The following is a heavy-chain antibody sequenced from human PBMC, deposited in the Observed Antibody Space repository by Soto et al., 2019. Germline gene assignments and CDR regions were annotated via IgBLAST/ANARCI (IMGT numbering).Heavy chain of an antibody. CDR3: ARFKISGXYSFYY. CDR2: IKQDGSEK. Sequence: PGGSLRLSFAASGFTFSSYWMSWVRQAPGKGLEWVANIKQDGSEKYYVDSVKGRLTIYIDNAKNSLYLQMKSLRAEDTAVYYCARFKISGXYSFYYWGQGTXVXV. J-gene: IGHJ4*02. CDR1: GFTFSSYW. D-gene: IGHD2-15*01. V-gene: IGHV3-7*03.